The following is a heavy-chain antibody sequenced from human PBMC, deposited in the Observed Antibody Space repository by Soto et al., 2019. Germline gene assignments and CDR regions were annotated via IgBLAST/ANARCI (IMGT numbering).Heavy chain of an antibody. CDR1: VFSFISSA. CDR3: AKATLRVVHPLVFDH. V-gene: IGHV3-23*01. Sequence: PGGSLRLSCEASVFSFISSAMNWVRQAPGKGLEWISVISGSGGATYFADSVKGRFTISRDNSKNTLYLQMNSLRAEDTAVYYCAKATLRVVHPLVFDHWGQGSLVTVSS. D-gene: IGHD3-3*01. J-gene: IGHJ4*02. CDR2: ISGSGGAT.